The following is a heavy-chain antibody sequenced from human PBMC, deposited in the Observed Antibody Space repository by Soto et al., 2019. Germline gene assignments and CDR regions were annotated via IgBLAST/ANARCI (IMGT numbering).Heavy chain of an antibody. Sequence: QITLKQSGPTLVKPTQTLTLTCTFSGFLLTTSGVGVVWIRQPPGKALEWLALIYWNDDKRYSPSLKTRLTITKDTSKSQVVITMTNMDPVDTATDFCAHRHVSDSNYGMEVWGQGTTVTVSS. V-gene: IGHV2-5*01. CDR1: GFLLTTSGVG. D-gene: IGHD2-15*01. CDR3: AHRHVSDSNYGMEV. J-gene: IGHJ6*02. CDR2: IYWNDDK.